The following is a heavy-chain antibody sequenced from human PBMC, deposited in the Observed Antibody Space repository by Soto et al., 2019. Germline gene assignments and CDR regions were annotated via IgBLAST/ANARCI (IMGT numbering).Heavy chain of an antibody. J-gene: IGHJ6*02. CDR2: ISGSGGST. Sequence: GSLRLSCAASGFTFSSYAMSWVRHAPGKGLEWVSAISGSGGSTYYADSVKGRFTISRDNSKNTLYLQMNSLRAEDTAVYYCAKAAQGGYYYYGMDVWGQGTTVTVSS. CDR3: AKAAQGGYYYYGMDV. CDR1: GFTFSSYA. V-gene: IGHV3-23*01.